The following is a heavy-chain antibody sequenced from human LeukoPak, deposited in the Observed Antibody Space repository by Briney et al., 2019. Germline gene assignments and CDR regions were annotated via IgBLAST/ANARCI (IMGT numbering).Heavy chain of an antibody. CDR1: EFTVSRSY. V-gene: IGHV3-53*01. CDR3: AREGEKADGYNHGLNR. CDR2: LRSGGTT. Sequence: GGSLRLSCAATEFTVSRSYMTWVRQAPGKGLEWVSVLRSGGTTEYADTVKGRFTISRDISKNTVYLQVNNLRSEDTAVYFCAREGEKADGYNHGLNRWGQGTLVTVSS. J-gene: IGHJ4*02. D-gene: IGHD5-24*01.